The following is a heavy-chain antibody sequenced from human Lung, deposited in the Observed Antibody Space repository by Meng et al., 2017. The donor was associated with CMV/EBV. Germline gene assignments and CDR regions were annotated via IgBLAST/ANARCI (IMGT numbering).Heavy chain of an antibody. CDR2: IRSKANSYAT. V-gene: IGHV3-73*01. D-gene: IGHD4-11*01. CDR1: GFTFSGSA. J-gene: IGHJ2*01. CDR3: TKYSPLLWYFDL. Sequence: SGFTFSGSAMHWVRQASGKGLEWVGRIRSKANSYATAYAASVKGRFTISRDDSKNTAYLQMNSLKTEDTAVCYCTKYSPLLWYFDLWGRGTLVTVSS.